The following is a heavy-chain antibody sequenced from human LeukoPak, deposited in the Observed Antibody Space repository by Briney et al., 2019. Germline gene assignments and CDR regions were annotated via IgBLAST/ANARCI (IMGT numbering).Heavy chain of an antibody. CDR1: GYSISSGYY. V-gene: IGHV4-38-2*01. CDR2: IYHSGST. CDR3: ARHLPILNWFDP. Sequence: PSETLSLTCAVSGYSISSGYYWGWIRQPPGEGLEWIGSIYHSGSTYYNPSLKSRVTISVDTSKNQFSLKLSSVTAADTAVYYCARHLPILNWFDPWGQGTLVTVSS. J-gene: IGHJ5*02.